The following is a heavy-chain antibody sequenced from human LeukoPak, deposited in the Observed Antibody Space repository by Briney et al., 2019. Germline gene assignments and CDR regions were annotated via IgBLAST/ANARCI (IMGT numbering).Heavy chain of an antibody. D-gene: IGHD3-10*01. V-gene: IGHV4-39*07. Sequence: SETLSLTCTVSGGSISNRAYYWGWFRQPPGKGLKWIGYIYHSGTTYYNPSLQSRVTMSVDTSKNQFSLKLSSVTAVDTAVYYCARKENVYYYFDYWGQGTLVTVSS. J-gene: IGHJ4*02. CDR1: GGSISNRAYY. CDR3: ARKENVYYYFDY. CDR2: IYHSGTT.